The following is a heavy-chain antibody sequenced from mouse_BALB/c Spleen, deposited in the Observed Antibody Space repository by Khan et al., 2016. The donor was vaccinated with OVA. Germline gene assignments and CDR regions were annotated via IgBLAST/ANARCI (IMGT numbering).Heavy chain of an antibody. CDR3: TRRGLYGSFAY. D-gene: IGHD1-1*02. V-gene: IGHV1-7*01. CDR1: GYTFTTYW. Sequence: VQLQESGAELAKPGASVKMSCKASGYTFTTYWMHWINQRPGQGLEWIGYINPSTSYTEYSQKFKDKTTLTADKSSSTAYMQLSSLTSEDSAIYDCTRRGLYGSFAYWGQGTLVTVST. J-gene: IGHJ3*01. CDR2: INPSTSYT.